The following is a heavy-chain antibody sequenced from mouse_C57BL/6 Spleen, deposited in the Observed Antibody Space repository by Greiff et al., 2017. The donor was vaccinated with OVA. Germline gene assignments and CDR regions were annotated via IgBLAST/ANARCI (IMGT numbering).Heavy chain of an antibody. J-gene: IGHJ4*01. D-gene: IGHD2-1*01. CDR1: GFSFNTYA. Sequence: EVQGVESGGGLVQPKGSLKLSCAASGFSFNTYAMNWVRQAPGKGLEWVARIRSKSNNYATYYADSVKDRFTISRDDSESMLYLQMNNLKTEDTAMYYCVADLLSIRGAMDYWGQGTSVTVSS. CDR3: VADLLSIRGAMDY. CDR2: IRSKSNNYAT. V-gene: IGHV10-1*01.